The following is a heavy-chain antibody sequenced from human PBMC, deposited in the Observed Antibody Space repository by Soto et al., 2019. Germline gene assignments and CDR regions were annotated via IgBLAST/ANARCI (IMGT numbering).Heavy chain of an antibody. Sequence: SETLSLTCAVYGGSFSGYYWSWIRQPPRKGLEWIGEINHSGSTNYNPSLKSRVTISVDTSKNQFSLKLSSVTAADTAVYYCARGHGLDYWGQGTLVTVSS. CDR3: ARGHGLDY. V-gene: IGHV4-34*01. CDR1: GGSFSGYY. D-gene: IGHD4-17*01. J-gene: IGHJ4*02. CDR2: INHSGST.